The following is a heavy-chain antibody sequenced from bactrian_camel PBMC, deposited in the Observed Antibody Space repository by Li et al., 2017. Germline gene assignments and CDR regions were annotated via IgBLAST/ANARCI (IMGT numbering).Heavy chain of an antibody. CDR1: GFTSNGCA. J-gene: IGHJ4*01. V-gene: IGHV3S9*01. CDR2: IRRDGTT. D-gene: IGHD7*01. Sequence: HVQLVESGGGSVQTGGSLTLSCTAPGFTSNGCAMDWHRRAAGNEREWVSAIRRDGTTGYAGSVKGRFTISRDQAKDTVYLQMNSLKPEDSAMYYCAAARYCNEKGGILSFLRYLDIEGHGTQVTVS.